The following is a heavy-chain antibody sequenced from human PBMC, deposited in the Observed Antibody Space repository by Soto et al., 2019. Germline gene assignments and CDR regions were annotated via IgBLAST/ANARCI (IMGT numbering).Heavy chain of an antibody. CDR2: IYYSGST. V-gene: IGHV4-59*01. D-gene: IGHD6-13*01. CDR1: GGSSSSYY. Sequence: SETLSLTCTVSGGSSSSYYWSWIRQPPGKGLEWIGYIYYSGSTNYNPSLKSRVTISVDTSKNQLSLKLSSVTAADTAVYYCASSNIAAAGFYYYGMDVWGRGTTVTVSS. J-gene: IGHJ6*02. CDR3: ASSNIAAAGFYYYGMDV.